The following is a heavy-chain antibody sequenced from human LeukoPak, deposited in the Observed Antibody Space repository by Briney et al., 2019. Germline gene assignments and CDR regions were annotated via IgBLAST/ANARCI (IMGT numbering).Heavy chain of an antibody. V-gene: IGHV1-69*01. CDR1: GGTFSSYA. D-gene: IGHD3-16*01. J-gene: IGHJ4*02. CDR2: IIPISGTA. Sequence: GASVKVSCKASGGTFSSYAISWVRQAPGQGLEWMGGIIPISGTANYAQKIQGRVTIIVDESTSTAYMELSSLTSEDTAVYYCAREDWGSPILFDYWGQGTLVTVSS. CDR3: AREDWGSPILFDY.